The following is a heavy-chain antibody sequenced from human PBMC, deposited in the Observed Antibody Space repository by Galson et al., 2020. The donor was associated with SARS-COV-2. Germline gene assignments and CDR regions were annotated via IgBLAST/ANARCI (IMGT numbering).Heavy chain of an antibody. V-gene: IGHV3-33*01. CDR3: ARDRVFGVVIDYYYFGLDV. D-gene: IGHD3-3*01. Sequence: GGSLRLSCAASAFTFSSYGMHWVRQAPGKGLEWVALIWNDGSRQYYADSVKGRFTISRDNAKNTLSLQMNSLTVEDTGVYHCARDRVFGVVIDYYYFGLDVWGQGTTVTVSS. J-gene: IGHJ6*02. CDR1: AFTFSSYG. CDR2: IWNDGSRQ.